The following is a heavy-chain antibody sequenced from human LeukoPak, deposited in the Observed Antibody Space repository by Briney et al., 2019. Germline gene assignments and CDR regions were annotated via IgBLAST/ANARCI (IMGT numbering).Heavy chain of an antibody. J-gene: IGHJ3*01. Sequence: GGSLRLSCAASGFTFSSYWMSWVRQAPGKGLEWVAVISYDGSNKYYADSVKGRFTISRDNSKNTLYLQMNSLRAEDTAVYYCARDKVGELGGGKGTMVTVSS. CDR1: GFTFSSYW. CDR3: ARDKVGELG. CDR2: ISYDGSNK. D-gene: IGHD3-10*01. V-gene: IGHV3-30-3*01.